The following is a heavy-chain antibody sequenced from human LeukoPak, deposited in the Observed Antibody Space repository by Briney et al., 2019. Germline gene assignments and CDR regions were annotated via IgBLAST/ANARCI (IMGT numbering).Heavy chain of an antibody. CDR3: ARAPQKRGRYSSEIDY. CDR2: ISGSGGST. J-gene: IGHJ4*02. Sequence: PGGSLRLSCAASGFTFSNYAMSWVRQAPGKGLEWVSGISGSGGSTYYVDSVKGRFTISRDYSKNTLYLQMNSLRAEDTAVYYCARAPQKRGRYSSEIDYWGQGTLVTVSS. V-gene: IGHV3-23*01. CDR1: GFTFSNYA. D-gene: IGHD4-11*01.